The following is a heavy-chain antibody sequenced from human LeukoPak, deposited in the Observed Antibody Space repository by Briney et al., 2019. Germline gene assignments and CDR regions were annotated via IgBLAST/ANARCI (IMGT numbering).Heavy chain of an antibody. V-gene: IGHV4-59*01. CDR3: ARDSSVGDFDY. CDR1: GGSISSYY. CDR2: IYYSGST. D-gene: IGHD6-25*01. Sequence: SETPSLTCTVSGGSISSYYWSWIRQPPGKGLEWIGYIYYSGSTNYNPSLKSRVTISVDTSKNQFSLKLSSVTAADTAVYYCARDSSVGDFDYWGQGTLVTVSS. J-gene: IGHJ4*02.